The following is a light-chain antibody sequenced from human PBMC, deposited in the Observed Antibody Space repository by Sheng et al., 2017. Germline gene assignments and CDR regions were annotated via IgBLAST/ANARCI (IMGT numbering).Light chain of an antibody. V-gene: IGKV3-20*01. CDR1: QSVSSSY. Sequence: EIVLTQSPGTLSLSPGERATLSCRANQSVSSSYLAWYQQKVGQAPRLLIYGASSRATGIPDRFSGSGSGRDFTLTISGLEPEDFAVYYCQQYDSSLYSFGQGTKLEI. CDR2: GAS. CDR3: QQYDSSLYS. J-gene: IGKJ2*03.